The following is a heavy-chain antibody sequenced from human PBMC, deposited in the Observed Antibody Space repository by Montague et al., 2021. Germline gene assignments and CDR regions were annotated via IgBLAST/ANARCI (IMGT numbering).Heavy chain of an antibody. V-gene: IGHV5-51*01. J-gene: IGHJ3*02. D-gene: IGHD5-18*01. Sequence: QSGAEVKKPGESLKISCRGSGYSFPSYWIAWVRQMPGKGLEWMGIIYPRDSKTRYRPSFQGQVTISADKSITTAYLQWGSLKASDTGLYFCARRQYPADSNGPYDFDNWGQGTMVTVSS. CDR1: GYSFPSYW. CDR3: ARRQYPADSNGPYDFDN. CDR2: IYPRDSKT.